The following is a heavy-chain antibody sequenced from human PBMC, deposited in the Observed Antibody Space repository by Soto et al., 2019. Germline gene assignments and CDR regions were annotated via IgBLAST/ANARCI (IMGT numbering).Heavy chain of an antibody. CDR2: ISGSGGST. D-gene: IGHD3-22*01. CDR1: GLTFSSYA. J-gene: IGHJ3*02. CDR3: AKDLRLDSSGSPGAFDI. V-gene: IGHV3-23*01. Sequence: GSLSLSCAASGLTFSSYAMSWVRQAPGRGLEWVSAISGSGGSTYYADSVKGRFTISRDNSKNTLYLQMNRLRAEDTAVYYCAKDLRLDSSGSPGAFDIWGQGTMVTVSS.